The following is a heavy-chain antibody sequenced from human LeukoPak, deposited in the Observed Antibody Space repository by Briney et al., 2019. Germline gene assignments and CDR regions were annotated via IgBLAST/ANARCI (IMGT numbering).Heavy chain of an antibody. CDR1: GYTLTELS. D-gene: IGHD3-22*01. Sequence: ASVKVSCKVSGYTLTELSVHWVRQAPGKGLEWMGGFDPEDGETNYAQKFQGRVTITEDTSTDTAYMELSSLRSEDTAVYYCATVRYFDSSGHLDLDYWGQGTLVTVSP. CDR2: FDPEDGET. CDR3: ATVRYFDSSGHLDLDY. J-gene: IGHJ4*02. V-gene: IGHV1-24*01.